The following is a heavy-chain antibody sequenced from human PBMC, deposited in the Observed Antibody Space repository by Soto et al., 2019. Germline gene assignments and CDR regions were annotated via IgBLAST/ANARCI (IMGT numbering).Heavy chain of an antibody. Sequence: LRLSCVASGFTFSSYGMHWVRQAPGKGLEWVAVMSYDGSHEYYADSVKGRFTISRDNSKTILYLQMNSLRLEDTAVYYCAKGSVLRVVEAPLAILGGVDVWGQGAMVTVSS. CDR1: GFTFSSYG. CDR3: AKGSVLRVVEAPLAILGGVDV. V-gene: IGHV3-33*06. J-gene: IGHJ6*02. D-gene: IGHD2-8*01. CDR2: MSYDGSHE.